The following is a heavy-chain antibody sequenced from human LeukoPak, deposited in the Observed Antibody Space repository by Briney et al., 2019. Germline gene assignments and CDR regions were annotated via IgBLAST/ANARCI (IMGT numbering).Heavy chain of an antibody. Sequence: TGGSLRLSCAASGFTFTRYWMTWVRQAPGKGLEWLANIRQDGTEKYYVDSVKGRFTISRDNAKNSLYLQMNSLGGEDTAVYYCARDGHSSGSFDYWGQGTLVTVSS. CDR3: ARDGHSSGSFDY. CDR1: GFTFTRYW. J-gene: IGHJ4*02. D-gene: IGHD6-19*01. V-gene: IGHV3-7*04. CDR2: IRQDGTEK.